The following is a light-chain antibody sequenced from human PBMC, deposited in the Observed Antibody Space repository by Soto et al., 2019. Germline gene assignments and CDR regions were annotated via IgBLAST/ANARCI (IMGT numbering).Light chain of an antibody. CDR3: QTWGTDSHVI. CDR2: LNSDGSH. CDR1: SGHSSYA. Sequence: QLVLTQSPSASASLGASVKLTCTLSSGHSSYAIAWHQQQPEKGPRYLMKLNSDGSHSKEDGIPDRFSGSSSGAERYLTISSLQSEDEADYYCQTWGTDSHVIFGGGTKLTVL. J-gene: IGLJ2*01. V-gene: IGLV4-69*01.